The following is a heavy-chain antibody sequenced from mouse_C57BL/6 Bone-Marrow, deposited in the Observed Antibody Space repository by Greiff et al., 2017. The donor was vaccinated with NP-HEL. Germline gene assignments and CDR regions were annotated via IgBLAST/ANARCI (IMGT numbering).Heavy chain of an antibody. Sequence: VHVKQSGPELVKPGASVKIPCKASGYTFTDYNMDWVKQSHGKSLEWIGDINPNNGGTNYNQKFKGKATLTVDKSSSTAYMELRSLTSEDTAVYYCARGLVLLRWRFDYWGQGTTLTVSS. CDR1: GYTFTDYN. V-gene: IGHV1-18*01. CDR2: INPNNGGT. J-gene: IGHJ2*01. D-gene: IGHD1-1*01. CDR3: ARGLVLLRWRFDY.